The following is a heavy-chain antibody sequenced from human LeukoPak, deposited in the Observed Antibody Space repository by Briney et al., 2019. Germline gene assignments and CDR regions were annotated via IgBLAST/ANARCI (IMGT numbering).Heavy chain of an antibody. CDR3: ASRRFWSGREIFWFDP. Sequence: GASVKVSCKASGYIFTDYYMHWVRQAPGQELGWMGRINPNSGGTNYAQKFQGRVTMTGDTSISTAYTELSSLRSEDTATYYCASRRFWSGREIFWFDPWGQGTLVTVSS. CDR1: GYIFTDYY. V-gene: IGHV1/OR15-1*01. D-gene: IGHD3-3*01. CDR2: INPNSGGT. J-gene: IGHJ5*02.